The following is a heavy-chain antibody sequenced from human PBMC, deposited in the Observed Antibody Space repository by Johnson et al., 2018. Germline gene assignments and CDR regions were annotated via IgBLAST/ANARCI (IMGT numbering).Heavy chain of an antibody. V-gene: IGHV3-23*04. CDR3: TGVYIIDY. J-gene: IGHJ4*02. CDR2: ISWHRGSI. Sequence: VQLVESGGGLVQPGGSLRLSCAASGFTFSNYWMSWVRQAPGKGLEWVSGISWHRGSIGYADSVKVRFSISRDVSRNTAYLQRNSLKSEGTAVYYCTGVYIIDYWGQGTLVTVSS. CDR1: GFTFSNYW. D-gene: IGHD6-6*01.